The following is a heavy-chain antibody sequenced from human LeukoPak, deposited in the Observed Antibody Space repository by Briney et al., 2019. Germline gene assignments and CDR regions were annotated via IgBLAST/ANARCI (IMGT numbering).Heavy chain of an antibody. D-gene: IGHD2-15*01. Sequence: SETLSLTCTVSGGSISSSSYYWGWIRQPPGKGLEWIGSIYYSGSTYYNPSLKSRFTISVDTSKNQFSLKLSSVTAADTAVYYCARSCSGGSCYYLQHWGQGTLVTVSS. CDR2: IYYSGST. CDR3: ARSCSGGSCYYLQH. V-gene: IGHV4-39*07. J-gene: IGHJ1*01. CDR1: GGSISSSSYY.